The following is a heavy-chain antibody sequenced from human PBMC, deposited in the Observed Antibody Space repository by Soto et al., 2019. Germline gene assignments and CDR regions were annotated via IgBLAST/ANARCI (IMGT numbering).Heavy chain of an antibody. D-gene: IGHD2-21*01. CDR1: GFTVSSNY. CDR2: LYSGAGT. V-gene: IGHV3-66*01. CDR3: ARECGGDCSNAFDL. Sequence: VQLVESGGGLVQPGGSLRLSCAASGFTVSSNYMNWVRQAPGKGLEWLSVLYSGAGTYYADSVKDRFTISRDNSKNTLYLQLNSLRAEDTAIYYCARECGGDCSNAFDLWGQGTVVTVSP. J-gene: IGHJ3*01.